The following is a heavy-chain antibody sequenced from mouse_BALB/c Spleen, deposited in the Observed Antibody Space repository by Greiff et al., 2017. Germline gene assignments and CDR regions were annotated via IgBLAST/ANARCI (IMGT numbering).Heavy chain of an antibody. CDR2: ISYDGSN. Sequence: EVKLVESGPGLVKPSQSLSLTCSVTGYSITSGYYWNWIRQFPGNKLEWMGYISYDGSNNYNPSLKNRISITRDTSKNQFFLKLNSVTTEDTATYYCAAMITTRFDYWGQGTTLTVSS. D-gene: IGHD2-4*01. J-gene: IGHJ2*01. CDR3: AAMITTRFDY. CDR1: GYSITSGYY. V-gene: IGHV3-6*02.